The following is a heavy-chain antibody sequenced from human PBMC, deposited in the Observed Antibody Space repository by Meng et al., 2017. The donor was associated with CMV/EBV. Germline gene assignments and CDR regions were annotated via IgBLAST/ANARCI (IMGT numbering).Heavy chain of an antibody. D-gene: IGHD5-24*01. CDR1: GGSISSYY. V-gene: IGHV4-59*01. Sequence: GSLRLSCTVSGGSISSYYWSWIRQPPGKGLEWIGYIYYSGSTNYNPSLTSRVTISVDTSKNQFSLKLSSVTAADTAVYYCARDKDGDGYNIGNGMDVWGQGTTVTVSS. J-gene: IGHJ6*02. CDR3: ARDKDGDGYNIGNGMDV. CDR2: IYYSGST.